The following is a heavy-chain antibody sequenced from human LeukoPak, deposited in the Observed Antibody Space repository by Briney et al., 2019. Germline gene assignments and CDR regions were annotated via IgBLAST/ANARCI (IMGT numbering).Heavy chain of an antibody. J-gene: IGHJ4*02. V-gene: IGHV3-21*01. CDR1: GGSISSYY. CDR2: ISTSSTYI. D-gene: IGHD3-22*01. Sequence: ETLSLTCTVSGGSISSYYWSWIRQPPGKGLEWVSSISTSSTYIYYADSVKGRFTISRDSAKNSLYLQMNSLRAEDTAVYYCAREAERGDSSSYYGYYFDYWGQGALVTVSS. CDR3: AREAERGDSSSYYGYYFDY.